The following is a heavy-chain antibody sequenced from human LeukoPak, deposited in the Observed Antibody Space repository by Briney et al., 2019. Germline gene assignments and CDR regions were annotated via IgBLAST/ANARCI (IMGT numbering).Heavy chain of an antibody. D-gene: IGHD3-9*01. CDR1: GYTFTGYY. Sequence: GASVKVSCKASGYTFTGYYMHWVRQAPGQGLEWMGWINPNSGGTNYAQKFQGRVTMTRDTSISTAYMELSRLRSDDTAVYYCARASSGYFDWLRWWGQGTLVTVSS. V-gene: IGHV1-2*02. CDR3: ARASSGYFDWLRW. J-gene: IGHJ4*02. CDR2: INPNSGGT.